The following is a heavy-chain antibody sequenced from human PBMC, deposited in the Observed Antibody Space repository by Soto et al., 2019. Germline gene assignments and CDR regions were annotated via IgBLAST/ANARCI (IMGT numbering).Heavy chain of an antibody. CDR3: AKESGGERYAAYFDL. D-gene: IGHD2-21*01. CDR1: GFTLSNIG. V-gene: IGHV3-30*18. Sequence: QVQLVESGGGVVQPGTSLRLACAASGFTLSNIGMQWVRQATGKGLEWVAVISAGGNTKYYADSVKGRFTISRDNSKNTLFLQMNSLRTEDTAVYYCAKESGGERYAAYFDLWGQGTLVTVSA. J-gene: IGHJ4*02. CDR2: ISAGGNTK.